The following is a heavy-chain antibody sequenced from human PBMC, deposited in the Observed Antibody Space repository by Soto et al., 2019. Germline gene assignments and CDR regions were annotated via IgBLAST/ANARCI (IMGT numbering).Heavy chain of an antibody. D-gene: IGHD1-1*01. CDR3: ARVERGTATTVVDAFDI. J-gene: IGHJ3*02. CDR1: GGFVSSGNYY. V-gene: IGHV4-34*01. CDR2: MSHSGGT. Sequence: QEPLQQWGAGLLNPSETLSLPCAVYGGFVSSGNYYWSWIRQPPGKGLEWIGEMSHSGGTHFNPSLKRRVTISVDTSKNQFSLKMSSVTAADTALYYCARVERGTATTVVDAFDIWGPGTMVTVSS.